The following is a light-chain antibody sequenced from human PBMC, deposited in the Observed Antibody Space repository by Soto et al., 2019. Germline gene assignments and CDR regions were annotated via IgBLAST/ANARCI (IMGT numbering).Light chain of an antibody. J-gene: IGKJ2*01. Sequence: EIVLTQSPGTLSLSPGERATLSCRASQSFSRSYLAWYQQKPGQAPRLLIYGASSRATGIPDRFSGSGSGTDFTLTISRLEPEDFAVYYCQQYGSSHSYTFGQGTKLEIK. CDR2: GAS. CDR3: QQYGSSHSYT. CDR1: QSFSRSY. V-gene: IGKV3-20*01.